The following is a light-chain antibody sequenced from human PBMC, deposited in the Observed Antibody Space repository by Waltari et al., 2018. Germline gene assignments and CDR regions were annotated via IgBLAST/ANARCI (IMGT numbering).Light chain of an antibody. CDR3: QQYARSPIT. J-gene: IGKJ2*01. V-gene: IGKV3-20*01. CDR1: QSVSSNY. Sequence: EIVLTQSPGTLSLSPGESAALSCRASQSVSSNYLAWYQQKPGQAPRLLIFGALSRATGIPDRFRGRGSGTDFTLTISGLEPEDFAVYYCQQYARSPITFGQGTK. CDR2: GAL.